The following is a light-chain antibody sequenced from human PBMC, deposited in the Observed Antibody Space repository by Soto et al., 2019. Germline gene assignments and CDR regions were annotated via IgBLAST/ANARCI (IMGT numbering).Light chain of an antibody. V-gene: IGKV3-11*01. CDR3: QQRTNWLT. CDR1: QSVSSY. Sequence: EIVLTQSPATLSLSPGERATLSCRASQSVSSYLAWYQQKPGQAPRLLIYGASNRATGIPARFSGSGSGTDFTLTISSLEPEDFPVYYCQQRTNWLTFGGGTKVEI. J-gene: IGKJ4*01. CDR2: GAS.